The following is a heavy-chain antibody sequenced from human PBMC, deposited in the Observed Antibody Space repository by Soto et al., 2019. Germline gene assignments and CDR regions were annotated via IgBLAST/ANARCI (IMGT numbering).Heavy chain of an antibody. D-gene: IGHD6-13*01. J-gene: IGHJ4*02. Sequence: EVQLLESGGGLVQPGGSLRLSCAASGFTFSNYAMTWVRQAPGKGLEWVSAISGTGGSTYYADSVKGRFTISRDNSKHTLDLQMNSLRAEDTAVYYCAPWSSSWAYSFDYWGQGTLVTVSS. CDR1: GFTFSNYA. CDR2: ISGTGGST. V-gene: IGHV3-23*01. CDR3: APWSSSWAYSFDY.